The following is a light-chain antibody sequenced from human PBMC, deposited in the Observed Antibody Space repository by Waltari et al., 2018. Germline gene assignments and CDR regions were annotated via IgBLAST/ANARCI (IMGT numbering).Light chain of an antibody. V-gene: IGKV2-28*01. CDR1: QSLLHSNGYNY. CDR3: MQALQTPLT. Sequence: DLVLTQSPLPLPVIPGEPASISCRSSQSLLHSNGYNYLDWYLQKPGQSPQLLVYLGSNRASGVPDRFSGSGSGTDFTLKISRVEAEDVGVYYCMQALQTPLTFGGGTKVEIK. CDR2: LGS. J-gene: IGKJ4*01.